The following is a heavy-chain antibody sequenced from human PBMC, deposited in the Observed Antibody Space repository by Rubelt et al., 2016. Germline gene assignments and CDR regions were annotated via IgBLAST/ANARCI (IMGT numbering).Heavy chain of an antibody. V-gene: IGHV4-39*01. CDR1: GGSIYISTFS. CDR3: ARQKQPSVYYAMDV. D-gene: IGHD1/OR15-1a*01. J-gene: IGHJ6*02. Sequence: QMRLRESGPGLVKPSDTLSLTCTVSGGSIYISTFSWGWFRQAPGKGLEWIGNIYSTGDTYYNPSLKSRVSISIDTSRTQFSRMLSSVTAADTGVYYCARQKQPSVYYAMDVWGQGTTVAVSS. CDR2: IYSTGDT.